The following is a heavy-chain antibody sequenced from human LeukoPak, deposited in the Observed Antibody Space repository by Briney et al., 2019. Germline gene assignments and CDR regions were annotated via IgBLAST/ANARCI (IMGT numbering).Heavy chain of an antibody. CDR3: ASLNYGDYEDY. CDR1: GXTVSSNY. Sequence: AGGSLRLSCAASGXTVSSNYMSWVRQAPGKGLEWVSVIYSGGSTYYADSVKGRFTISRDNSKNTLYLQMNSLRAEDTAVYYCASLNYGDYEDYWGQGTLVTVSS. CDR2: IYSGGST. V-gene: IGHV3-53*01. D-gene: IGHD4-17*01. J-gene: IGHJ4*02.